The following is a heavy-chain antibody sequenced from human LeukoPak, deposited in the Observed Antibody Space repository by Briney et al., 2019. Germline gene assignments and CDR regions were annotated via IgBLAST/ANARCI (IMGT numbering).Heavy chain of an antibody. CDR2: IIPIFGTA. CDR1: GGTFSSYA. Sequence: SVKVSCKASGGTFSSYAISWVRQAPGQGLEWMGGIIPIFGTANYAQKFQGRVTITADKSTSTAYMELSSLRSEDTAVYYCARDTLVAVGATTRYWFDPWGQGTLVTVSS. D-gene: IGHD1-26*01. V-gene: IGHV1-69*06. CDR3: ARDTLVAVGATTRYWFDP. J-gene: IGHJ5*02.